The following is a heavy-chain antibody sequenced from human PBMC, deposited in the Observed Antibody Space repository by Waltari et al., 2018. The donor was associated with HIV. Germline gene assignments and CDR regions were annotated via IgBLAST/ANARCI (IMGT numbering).Heavy chain of an antibody. CDR3: AKDKGGVTYIFDY. Sequence: QVQLVASGGGVVQPGTSLRSPCAASGLPFSSYGMRGIRPAPGKGLEWVAVISYDGSNKYYADAVKGRFTISRDNSKNTLDLQMNSLRAEDTAVYYCAKDKGGVTYIFDYWGQGTLVTVSS. V-gene: IGHV3-30*18. J-gene: IGHJ4*02. CDR1: GLPFSSYG. CDR2: ISYDGSNK. D-gene: IGHD1-1*01.